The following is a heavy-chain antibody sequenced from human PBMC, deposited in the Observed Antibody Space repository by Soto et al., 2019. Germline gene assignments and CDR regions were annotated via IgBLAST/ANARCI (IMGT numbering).Heavy chain of an antibody. Sequence: GSLRLSCAASGFTFSSYSMNWVRQAPGKGLEWVSSISSSSSYIYYADSVKGRFTISRDNAKNSLYLQMNSLRAEDTAVYYCARDLNPRSAFDIWGQGTMVTVSS. J-gene: IGHJ3*02. V-gene: IGHV3-21*01. CDR1: GFTFSSYS. CDR3: ARDLNPRSAFDI. D-gene: IGHD1-26*01. CDR2: ISSSSSYI.